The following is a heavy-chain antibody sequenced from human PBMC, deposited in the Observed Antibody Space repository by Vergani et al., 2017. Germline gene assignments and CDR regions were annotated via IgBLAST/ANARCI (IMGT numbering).Heavy chain of an antibody. CDR3: ASVPYDSSGYYSTLDLYYFDY. CDR1: GYTLTELS. V-gene: IGHV1-24*01. D-gene: IGHD3-22*01. CDR2: FDPEDGET. J-gene: IGHJ4*02. Sequence: QVQLVQSGAEVKKPGASVKVSCKVSGYTLTELSMHWVRQAPGKGLEWMGGFDPEDGETIYAQKFQGRVTMIEDTSTDTAYMELSSLRSEDTAVYYCASVPYDSSGYYSTLDLYYFDYWGQGTLVTVSS.